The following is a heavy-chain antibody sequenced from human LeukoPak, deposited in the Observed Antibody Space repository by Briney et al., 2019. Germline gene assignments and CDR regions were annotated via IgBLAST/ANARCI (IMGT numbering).Heavy chain of an antibody. CDR1: GFTFSSYG. J-gene: IGHJ4*02. CDR2: IRYDGSNK. CDR3: ARLWWADY. V-gene: IGHV3-30*02. D-gene: IGHD4/OR15-4a*01. Sequence: GGSLRLSCAASGFTFSSYGMHWVRQSPGKGLEWVAFIRYDGSNKYYADSVKGRFTISRDNAKNSLYLQMNSLRAEDTALYYCARLWWADYWGQGTLVTVSS.